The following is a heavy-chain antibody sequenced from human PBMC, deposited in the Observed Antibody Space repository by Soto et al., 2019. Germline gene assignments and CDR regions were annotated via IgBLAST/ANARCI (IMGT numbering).Heavy chain of an antibody. V-gene: IGHV5-10-1*01. J-gene: IGHJ4*02. CDR2: IDPSDSQT. D-gene: IGHD3-22*01. CDR1: GYSFAGYW. Sequence: GESVKISCKGSGYSFAGYWITWVRQKPGKGLEWMGRIDPSDSQTYYSPSFRGHVTISATKSITTVFLQWSSLRASDTAMYYCVRQIYDSDTGPNFQYYFDSWGQGTPVTVSS. CDR3: VRQIYDSDTGPNFQYYFDS.